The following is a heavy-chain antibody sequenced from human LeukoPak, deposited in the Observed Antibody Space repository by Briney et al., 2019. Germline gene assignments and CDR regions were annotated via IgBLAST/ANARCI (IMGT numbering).Heavy chain of an antibody. CDR3: AKYISGYAPNFDY. Sequence: GGSLRLSCAASGFTFSDYYMTWIRQAPGKGLEWVSYISSSGSSMNYAESVKGRFTISRDNSKNTLYLQMNSLRAEDTALYYCAKYISGYAPNFDYWGQGKLVTVSS. D-gene: IGHD6-19*01. CDR1: GFTFSDYY. V-gene: IGHV3-11*01. J-gene: IGHJ4*02. CDR2: ISSSGSSM.